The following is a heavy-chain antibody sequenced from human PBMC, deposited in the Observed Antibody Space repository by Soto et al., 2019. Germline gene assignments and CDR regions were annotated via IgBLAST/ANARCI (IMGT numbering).Heavy chain of an antibody. CDR2: IYYTGFT. D-gene: IGHD6-19*01. CDR1: GDSLSGGDYY. V-gene: IGHV4-30-4*08. Sequence: PSETLSLTCTVSGDSLSGGDYYWSWIRQPPGKGLEWIGDIYYTGFTFYNPSLKSRLTISLNLSKNQFSLRLNSVTAADTAVYFCSRAYRINGWSDYFFDYWGQGTLVTVSS. CDR3: SRAYRINGWSDYFFDY. J-gene: IGHJ4*02.